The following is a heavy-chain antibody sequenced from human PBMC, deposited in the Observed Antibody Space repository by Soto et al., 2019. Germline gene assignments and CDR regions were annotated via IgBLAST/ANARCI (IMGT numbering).Heavy chain of an antibody. J-gene: IGHJ6*02. CDR1: GFTFSGYA. V-gene: IGHV3-23*01. CDR2: ISGSADST. D-gene: IGHD2-8*01. Sequence: PGGSLRLSYAASGFTFSGYAMNWVRQAPGKGLEWVSIISGSADSTFYADSVKGRFTISRDNSKSTLYLQINSLRAEDTAVYYCAKTRGAMIYAISVYGMDVWGQGTTVTVSS. CDR3: AKTRGAMIYAISVYGMDV.